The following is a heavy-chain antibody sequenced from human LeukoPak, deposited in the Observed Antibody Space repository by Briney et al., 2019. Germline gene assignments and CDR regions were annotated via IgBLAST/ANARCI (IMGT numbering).Heavy chain of an antibody. J-gene: IGHJ4*02. CDR2: ISYDGSNK. Sequence: GGSLRLSCAASGFTFSSYAMHWVRQAPGKGLEWVAVISYDGSNKYYADSVKGRFTISRDNSKNTLYLQMNSLRAEDAAVYYCARDRGSSWSLFDYWGQGTLVTVSS. CDR3: ARDRGSSWSLFDY. D-gene: IGHD6-13*01. CDR1: GFTFSSYA. V-gene: IGHV3-30-3*01.